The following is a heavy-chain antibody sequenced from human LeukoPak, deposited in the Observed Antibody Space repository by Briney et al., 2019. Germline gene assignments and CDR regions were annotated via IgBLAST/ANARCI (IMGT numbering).Heavy chain of an antibody. J-gene: IGHJ4*02. Sequence: KSSETLSLTCTVSGGSISSYYWSWIRQPPGKGLEWIGYIYYSGSTNYNPSLKSRVTISVDTSKNQFSLKLSSVTAADTAVYYCARDVLVDSNSLHNQGDYWGQGTLVTVSS. D-gene: IGHD6-13*01. CDR3: ARDVLVDSNSLHNQGDY. V-gene: IGHV4-59*01. CDR2: IYYSGST. CDR1: GGSISSYY.